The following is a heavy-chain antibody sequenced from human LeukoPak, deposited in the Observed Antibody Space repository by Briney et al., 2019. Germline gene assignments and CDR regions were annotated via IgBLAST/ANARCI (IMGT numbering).Heavy chain of an antibody. J-gene: IGHJ4*02. D-gene: IGHD3-10*01. CDR3: ARVTNYYGSGSYLDY. V-gene: IGHV4-30-2*01. Sequence: SETLSLTCAVSGGSISSGGYSWSWLRQPPGKGLEWIGYVYHSGSTYYNPSLKSRVTISVDRSKNQFSLKLSSVTAADTAVYYCARVTNYYGSGSYLDYWGQGTLVTVSS. CDR2: VYHSGST. CDR1: GGSISSGGYS.